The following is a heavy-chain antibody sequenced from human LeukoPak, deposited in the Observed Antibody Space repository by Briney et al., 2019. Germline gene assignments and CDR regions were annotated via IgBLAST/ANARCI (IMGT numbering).Heavy chain of an antibody. CDR2: INHSGST. J-gene: IGHJ4*03. CDR1: GGSFSGYY. D-gene: IGHD3-10*01. Sequence: PSETLSLTCAVYGGSFSGYYWSWIRQPPGKGLEWIGEINHSGSTNYNPSLKSRVTISVDTSKNQFSLKLSSVTAADTAVYYCARGRWLLWFGELLGHDYWGQGTTVTVSS. V-gene: IGHV4-34*01. CDR3: ARGRWLLWFGELLGHDY.